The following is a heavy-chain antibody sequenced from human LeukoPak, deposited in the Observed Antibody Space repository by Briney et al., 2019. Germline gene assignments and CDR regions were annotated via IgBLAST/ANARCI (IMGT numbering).Heavy chain of an antibody. D-gene: IGHD2-15*01. CDR1: GFTFPTYA. CDR2: ISHSGGST. Sequence: PGWSLRLSCAASGFTFPTYAMTWVRQAPGQGLEWVSGISHSGGSTYYADSVKGRFTISRDNSRNTVYLQMNSLRAEDSAVYHCARGPYCGGGTCYTLGAFDIWGQGTLASVSS. CDR3: ARGPYCGGGTCYTLGAFDI. J-gene: IGHJ3*02. V-gene: IGHV3-23*01.